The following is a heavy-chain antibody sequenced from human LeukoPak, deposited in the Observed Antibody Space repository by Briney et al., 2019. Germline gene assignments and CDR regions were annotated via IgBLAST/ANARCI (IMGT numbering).Heavy chain of an antibody. J-gene: IGHJ4*02. CDR1: GGSISSSSYY. CDR2: IYYSGST. V-gene: IGHV4-39*07. D-gene: IGHD3-22*01. Sequence: SETLSLTCTVSGGSISSSSYYWGWVRQPPGTGLEWIGSIYYSGSTYYNPSLKSRVTISVDTSRNQFSLKLSSVTAADTAVYYCARTPRDSSGYYYYFDYWGQGTLVTVSS. CDR3: ARTPRDSSGYYYYFDY.